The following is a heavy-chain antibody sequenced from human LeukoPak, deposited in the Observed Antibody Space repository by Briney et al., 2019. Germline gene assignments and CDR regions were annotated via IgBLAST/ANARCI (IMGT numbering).Heavy chain of an antibody. J-gene: IGHJ4*02. CDR1: GYTFTGYY. V-gene: IGHV1-2*02. CDR3: ARETGTTLRHVSY. D-gene: IGHD1-1*01. Sequence: ASVKVSCEASGYTFTGYYMHWVRQAPGQGIEWMGWINPNSGGTNYAQKFQGRVTMTRDTSISTAYMELSRLRSDDTAVYYCARETGTTLRHVSYWGQGTLVTVSS. CDR2: INPNSGGT.